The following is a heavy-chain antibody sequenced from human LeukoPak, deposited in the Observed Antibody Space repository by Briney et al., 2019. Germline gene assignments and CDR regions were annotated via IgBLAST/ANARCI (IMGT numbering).Heavy chain of an antibody. J-gene: IGHJ4*02. D-gene: IGHD3-3*01. Sequence: GGSLRLSCAASGFTFSSYAMSWVRQAPGKGLEWVPAISGSGGSTYYADSVKGRFTISRDNSKNTLYLQMNSLRAEDTAVYYCAKGQFTIFGVLSLAYGYFDYWGQGTLVTVSS. CDR1: GFTFSSYA. V-gene: IGHV3-23*01. CDR2: ISGSGGST. CDR3: AKGQFTIFGVLSLAYGYFDY.